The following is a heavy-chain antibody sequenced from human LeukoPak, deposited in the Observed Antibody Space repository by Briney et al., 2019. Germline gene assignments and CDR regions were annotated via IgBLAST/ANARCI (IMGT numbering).Heavy chain of an antibody. CDR3: ARVHPSPAKDY. CDR2: ISYDGSNK. Sequence: GGSLRLSCAASGFTFSGYAMHWVRQAPGKGLEWVAVISYDGSNKYYADSVKGRFTISRDNSKNTLYLQMNSLRAEDTAVYYCARVHPSPAKDYWGQGTLVTVSS. D-gene: IGHD2-2*01. V-gene: IGHV3-30*03. CDR1: GFTFSGYA. J-gene: IGHJ4*02.